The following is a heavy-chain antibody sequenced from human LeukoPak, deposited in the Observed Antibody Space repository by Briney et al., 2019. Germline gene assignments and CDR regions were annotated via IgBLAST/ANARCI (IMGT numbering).Heavy chain of an antibody. CDR2: MYYSGST. V-gene: IGHV4-39*07. D-gene: IGHD5-24*01. CDR1: GGSISNSSYY. Sequence: SETLSLTCTVSGGSISNSSYYWGWIRQPPGKGLEWIGSMYYSGSTYYNPSLKSRATISVDTSKNQFSLKMNSVTAADTAVYYCARGGYNSHYYYAMDVWGQGTTVTVSS. J-gene: IGHJ6*02. CDR3: ARGGYNSHYYYAMDV.